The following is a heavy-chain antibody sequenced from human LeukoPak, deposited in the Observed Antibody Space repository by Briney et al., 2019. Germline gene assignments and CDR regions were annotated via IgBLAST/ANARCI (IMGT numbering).Heavy chain of an antibody. CDR1: GFTFRSYA. J-gene: IGHJ1*01. CDR2: ISGGGGAT. V-gene: IGHV3-23*01. CDR3: ARDPPTIHGFQH. D-gene: IGHD2-2*02. Sequence: GGSLRLSCEASGFTFRSYAMNWVRQAPGKGLEWVSAISGGGGATYYADSVKGRFTISRDNSKNTLYLQMNSLRAEDTAVYYCARDPPTIHGFQHWGQGTLVTVSS.